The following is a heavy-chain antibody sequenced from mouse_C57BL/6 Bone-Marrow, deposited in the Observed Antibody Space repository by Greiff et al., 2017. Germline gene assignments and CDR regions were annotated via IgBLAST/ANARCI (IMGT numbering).Heavy chain of an antibody. CDR1: GYTFTSYW. V-gene: IGHV1-64*01. Sequence: VQLQQPGAELVKPGASVKLSCKASGYTFTSYWMHWVKQRPGQGLEWLGMILPNSGSTNYNEKFKSKATLTVDKSSSTAYMQLSSLTSEDSAVYYCARPYYSFRDYWGQGTSVTVSS. CDR3: ARPYYSFRDY. CDR2: ILPNSGST. D-gene: IGHD2-10*01. J-gene: IGHJ4*01.